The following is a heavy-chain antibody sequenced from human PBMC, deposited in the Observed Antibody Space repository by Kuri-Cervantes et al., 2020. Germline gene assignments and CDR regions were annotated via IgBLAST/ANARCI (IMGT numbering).Heavy chain of an antibody. CDR2: ISGSGGST. CDR1: GFTFSSYA. V-gene: IGHV3-23*01. CDR3: ARAAITLVRGVTGPDDGMDV. Sequence: LSLTCAASGFTFSSYAMSWVRQAPGKGLEWVSAISGSGGSTYYADSVKGRFTISRDNSKDTLYLQMNSLRAEDTAVYYCARAAITLVRGVTGPDDGMDVWGQGTTVTVSS. J-gene: IGHJ6*02. D-gene: IGHD3-10*01.